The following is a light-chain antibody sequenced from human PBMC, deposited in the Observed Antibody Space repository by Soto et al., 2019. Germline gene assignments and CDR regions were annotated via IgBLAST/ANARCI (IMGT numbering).Light chain of an antibody. CDR1: TGAVTSGHY. V-gene: IGLV7-46*01. CDR2: DTN. J-gene: IGLJ2*01. Sequence: QAVVTQEASLTVSPGGTVTLTCGSSTGAVTSGHYPYWFQQKPGQAPRALIYDTNNKHSWTPARFSGSLLGGKAALTLSGAQPEDEADYYCFLVYGGTRPVVFGGGTKVTVL. CDR3: FLVYGGTRPVV.